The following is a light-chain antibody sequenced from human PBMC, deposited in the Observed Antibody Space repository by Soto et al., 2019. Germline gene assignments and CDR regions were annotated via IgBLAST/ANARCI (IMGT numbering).Light chain of an antibody. CDR1: QSITGSY. Sequence: NVLTQSPGTLALSPWERATVSCRASQSITGSYLAWYQQTPGQAPRLLIYGASSRATGVPDRFSGSGSGTDFTLTISRLEPEDFAVYYCQQYYSIPLTFGGGTKVDIK. CDR3: QQYYSIPLT. CDR2: GAS. J-gene: IGKJ4*01. V-gene: IGKV3-20*01.